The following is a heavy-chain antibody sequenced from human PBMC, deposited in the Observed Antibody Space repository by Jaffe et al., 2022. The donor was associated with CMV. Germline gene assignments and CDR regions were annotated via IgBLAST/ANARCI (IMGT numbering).Heavy chain of an antibody. CDR2: IYYSGST. J-gene: IGHJ4*02. CDR3: ARHGQRDSSGYRTHYFDY. CDR1: GGSISSSSYY. D-gene: IGHD3-22*01. V-gene: IGHV4-39*01. Sequence: QLQLQESGPGLVKPSETLSLTCTVSGGSISSSSYYWGWIRQPPGKGLEWIGSIYYSGSTYYNPSLKSRVTISVDTSKNQFSLKLSSVTAADTAVYYCARHGQRDSSGYRTHYFDYWGQGTLVTVSS.